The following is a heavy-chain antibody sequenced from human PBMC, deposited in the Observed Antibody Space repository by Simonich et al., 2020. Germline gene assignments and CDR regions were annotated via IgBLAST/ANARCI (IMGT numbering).Heavy chain of an antibody. D-gene: IGHD1-1*01. Sequence: EVQLVQSGAEVKKPGESLKISCKGSGYSFTSSWIGWVRQMPGKGLEWRGINYPWDTDTRYSPSFQGQVTISADKSISTAYRQWSSLKASDTAMYYCARQLNDFDIWGQGTMVTVSS. CDR2: NYPWDTDT. J-gene: IGHJ3*02. CDR1: GYSFTSSW. V-gene: IGHV5-51*01. CDR3: ARQLNDFDI.